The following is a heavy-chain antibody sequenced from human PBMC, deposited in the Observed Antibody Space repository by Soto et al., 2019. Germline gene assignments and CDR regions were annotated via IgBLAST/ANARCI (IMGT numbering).Heavy chain of an antibody. V-gene: IGHV3-30*09. Sequence: QVQLVESGGGVVQPGRSLRLSCAASGFSVSAYTVHWVRQAPGKGLEWVAVISSDGNHKYYTDSVKGRFAISRDTSTNTVFLQMSSLGPADTSVYYCARGEQPLFDYWGQGTLVTVSS. J-gene: IGHJ4*02. D-gene: IGHD1-1*01. CDR1: GFSVSAYT. CDR2: ISSDGNHK. CDR3: ARGEQPLFDY.